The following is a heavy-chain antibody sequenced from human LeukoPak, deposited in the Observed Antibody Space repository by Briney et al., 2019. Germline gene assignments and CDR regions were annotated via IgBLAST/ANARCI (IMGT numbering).Heavy chain of an antibody. D-gene: IGHD3-9*01. CDR1: GGSISTYY. Sequence: KPSETLSLTCSVSGGSISTYYWSWIRQPAGKGLEWIGRVYRSGDTNYNPSLKSRLTMSVDTSKNQISLRLRSVTAADTAVYYCARDDFEYSLHYGMDVWGQGTTVTVSS. CDR2: VYRSGDT. J-gene: IGHJ6*02. CDR3: ARDDFEYSLHYGMDV. V-gene: IGHV4-4*07.